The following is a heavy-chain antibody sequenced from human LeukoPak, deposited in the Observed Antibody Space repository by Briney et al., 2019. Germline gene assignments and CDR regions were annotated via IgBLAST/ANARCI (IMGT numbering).Heavy chain of an antibody. D-gene: IGHD6-25*01. Sequence: TSETLSLTCTVSGDSISNYYWTWIRQPPGKGLEWIGHIYYSGSTNYNPSLESRVAISIDTSKKQFSLKLTSVTAADTAVYYCARHRRLDPWGQGTLVTVSS. V-gene: IGHV4-59*08. CDR3: ARHRRLDP. CDR2: IYYSGST. CDR1: GDSISNYY. J-gene: IGHJ5*02.